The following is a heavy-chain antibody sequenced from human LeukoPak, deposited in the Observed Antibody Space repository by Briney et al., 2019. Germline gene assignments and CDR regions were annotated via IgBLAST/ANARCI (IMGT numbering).Heavy chain of an antibody. CDR1: GYTLTELS. D-gene: IGHD6-19*01. V-gene: IGHV1-24*01. J-gene: IGHJ4*02. CDR2: FDAEDGET. Sequence: ASVKVSCKVSGYTLTELSIHWVRQAPGKGLEWMGGFDAEDGETIYAQKFQARVTMTDDTSTDTAYMELSSLRSEDTAVYYCATRIVVAGGFDYWRQGTVVIVSS. CDR3: ATRIVVAGGFDY.